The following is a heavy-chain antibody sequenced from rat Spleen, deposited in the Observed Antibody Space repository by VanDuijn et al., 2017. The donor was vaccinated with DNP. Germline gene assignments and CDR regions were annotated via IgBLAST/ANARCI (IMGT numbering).Heavy chain of an antibody. J-gene: IGHJ2*01. CDR3: TTKGTDY. CDR1: GFTFSNYG. Sequence: EVQLVESGGGLVQPGRSLKLSCAASGFTFSNYGMAWVRQAPTKGLEWVASITNSGGSTYYRDSVKGRFTISRDNAKSTLYLQMDSLRSEDTATYYCTTKGTDYWGQGVMVTVSS. CDR2: ITNSGGST. V-gene: IGHV5-27*01.